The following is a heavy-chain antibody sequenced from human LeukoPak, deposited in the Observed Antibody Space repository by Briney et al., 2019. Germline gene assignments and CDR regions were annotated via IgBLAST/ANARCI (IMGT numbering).Heavy chain of an antibody. CDR1: RYSISSGYY. V-gene: IGHV4-38-2*02. Sequence: SETLSFTCTVSRYSISSGYYWGWIRQPPGKGLEWIGSIYHSGITYYNPSLKSRVTISLDTSTNQFSLKVSSVTAADTAVYYCAREEAARRYGYWGQGTLVTVSS. CDR2: IYHSGIT. J-gene: IGHJ4*02. D-gene: IGHD6-6*01. CDR3: AREEAARRYGY.